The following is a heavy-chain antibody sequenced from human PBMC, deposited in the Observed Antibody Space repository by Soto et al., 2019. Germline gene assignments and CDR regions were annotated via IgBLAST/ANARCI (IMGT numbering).Heavy chain of an antibody. J-gene: IGHJ6*02. Sequence: SETLSLTCTVSGGSISSSSYYWGWIRRPPGKGLEWIGSIYYSGSTYYNPSLKSRVTISVDTSKNQFSLKLSSVTAADTAVYYCARLRGYCSSTSCYVRGYYYYGMDVWGQGTTVT. V-gene: IGHV4-39*01. CDR3: ARLRGYCSSTSCYVRGYYYYGMDV. CDR1: GGSISSSSYY. CDR2: IYYSGST. D-gene: IGHD2-2*01.